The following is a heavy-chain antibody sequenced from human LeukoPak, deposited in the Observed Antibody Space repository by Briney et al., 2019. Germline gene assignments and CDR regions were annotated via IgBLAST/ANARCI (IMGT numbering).Heavy chain of an antibody. V-gene: IGHV3-66*01. CDR3: ARASQWLAFDY. CDR2: IYNGGST. J-gene: IGHJ4*02. Sequence: GGSLRLSCAASGFTVSSNYMSWVRQAPGKGLEWVSVIYNGGSTNYADSVKGRFTISRDNSKNTLDLQMNSLRAEDTAVYFCARASQWLAFDYWGQGTLVTVSS. D-gene: IGHD6-19*01. CDR1: GFTVSSNY.